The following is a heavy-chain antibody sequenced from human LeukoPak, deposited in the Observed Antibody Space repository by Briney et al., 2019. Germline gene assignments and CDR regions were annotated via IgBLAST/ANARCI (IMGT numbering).Heavy chain of an antibody. D-gene: IGHD5-12*01. CDR1: AFSFDDNA. Sequence: GRSLRLSCAASAFSFDDNAMHWVRQAPGEVLGWVSGIIWNSGSTGYADSVKGRFTISRDNAKNSLYLQMNNLRAEDTALYYCAKDISRGYSGYDPLTYYYYGMDVWGQGTTVTVSS. V-gene: IGHV3-9*01. J-gene: IGHJ6*02. CDR3: AKDISRGYSGYDPLTYYYYGMDV. CDR2: IIWNSGST.